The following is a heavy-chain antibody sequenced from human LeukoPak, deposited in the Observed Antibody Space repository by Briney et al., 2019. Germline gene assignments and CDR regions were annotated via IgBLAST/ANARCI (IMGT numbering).Heavy chain of an antibody. CDR1: GDSVSSNSVA. CDR3: ARVGGSYSYGMDV. D-gene: IGHD1-26*01. V-gene: IGHV6-1*01. J-gene: IGHJ6*02. CDR2: TYYRSKWYI. Sequence: SQTLSLTCAISGDSVSSNSVAWNWIRQSPSRGLEWLGRTYYRSKWYIEYAISVKSRMTINSDTSKNQFSLQLNSVTLEDTAVYYCARVGGSYSYGMDVWGQGTTVTVS.